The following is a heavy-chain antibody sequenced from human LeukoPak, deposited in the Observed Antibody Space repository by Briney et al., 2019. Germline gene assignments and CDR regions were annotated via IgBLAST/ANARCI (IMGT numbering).Heavy chain of an antibody. CDR2: ISSSCSTL. Sequence: GGSLRLSCASSGFTFSIYEMNWVRQAPGKGLEWASYISSSCSTLYYADSVKGRFTISRDNAKNSLYLQMNSLRAEDTALYYCARETDSTLFDYWGQGTLVTVSS. CDR1: GFTFSIYE. V-gene: IGHV3-48*03. J-gene: IGHJ4*02. D-gene: IGHD2-2*01. CDR3: ARETDSTLFDY.